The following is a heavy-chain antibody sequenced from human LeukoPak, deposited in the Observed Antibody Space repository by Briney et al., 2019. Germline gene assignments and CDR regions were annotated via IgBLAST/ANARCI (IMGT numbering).Heavy chain of an antibody. V-gene: IGHV1-2*02. CDR1: GYTFTGYY. Sequence: ASVKVSCKASGYTFTGYYMHWVRQAPGQGLEWMGWINPNSGGTNYAQKFQSRVTMTRDTSISTVYMELSRLRSDDTAVYYCARGYWGSVEDYFDYWGQGTLVTVSS. CDR3: ARGYWGSVEDYFDY. D-gene: IGHD7-27*01. J-gene: IGHJ4*02. CDR2: INPNSGGT.